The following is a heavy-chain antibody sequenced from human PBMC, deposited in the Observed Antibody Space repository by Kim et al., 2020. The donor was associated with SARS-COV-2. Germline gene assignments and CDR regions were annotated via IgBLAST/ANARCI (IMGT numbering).Heavy chain of an antibody. D-gene: IGHD4-17*01. Sequence: GGSLRLSCVASGFTFSTSPMGWVRQAPGDGLEWVSRISWDGKRTYYADSVKGRVTMSSDKSKNTVYLHMNNLRVEETAVYYCAKGVTNSGFDYWGQGAQVTVSS. V-gene: IGHV3-23*01. J-gene: IGHJ4*02. CDR1: GFTFSTSP. CDR3: AKGVTNSGFDY. CDR2: ISWDGKRT.